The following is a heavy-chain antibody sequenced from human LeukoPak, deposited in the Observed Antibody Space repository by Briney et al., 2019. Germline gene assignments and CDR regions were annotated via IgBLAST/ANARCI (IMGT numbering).Heavy chain of an antibody. Sequence: SETLSLTCTVSGGSISSYYWSWIRQPAGKGLEWIGSVYYSETNYYNPSLKSRATISVDTSKNQFSLKLSSVTAADTAVYYCARQRAFDIWGQGIMVTVSS. CDR1: GGSISSYY. V-gene: IGHV4-59*05. D-gene: IGHD5-18*01. J-gene: IGHJ3*02. CDR3: ARQRAFDI. CDR2: VYYSETN.